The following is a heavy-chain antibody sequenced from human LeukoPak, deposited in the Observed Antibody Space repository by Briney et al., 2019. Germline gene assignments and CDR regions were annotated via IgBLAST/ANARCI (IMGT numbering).Heavy chain of an antibody. CDR2: FNPSGNST. D-gene: IGHD3-22*01. CDR1: GYTFTHYY. J-gene: IGHJ4*02. CDR3: ARGYSSGYRINY. Sequence: AAVTLSFTSSGYTFTHYYIHWVRQAPGQGLEWMGIFNPSGNSTSSEQVFQGRVTMPRDRSTSTVNMELSSLRSDDTAVYYCARGYSSGYRINYWGEGTLVTVSS. V-gene: IGHV1-46*01.